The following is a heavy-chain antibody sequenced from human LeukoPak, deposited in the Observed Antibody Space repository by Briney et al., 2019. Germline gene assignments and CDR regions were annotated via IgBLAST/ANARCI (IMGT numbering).Heavy chain of an antibody. D-gene: IGHD3-3*01. J-gene: IGHJ6*03. CDR3: ARLGYYDFWSGSYYYYMDV. CDR2: IYYSGST. Sequence: SETLSLTCTVSGGSISSSSYYWGWIRQPPGKGLEWIGSIYYSGSTYYNPSLKSRVTISVDTSKNQFSLKLSSVTAADTAVYYCARLGYYDFWSGSYYYYMDVWGKGTTVTVSS. V-gene: IGHV4-39*01. CDR1: GGSISSSSYY.